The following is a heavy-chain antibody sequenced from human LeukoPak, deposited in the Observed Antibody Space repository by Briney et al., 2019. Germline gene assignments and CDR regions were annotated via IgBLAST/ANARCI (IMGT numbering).Heavy chain of an antibody. V-gene: IGHV4-59*01. CDR2: IYYSGST. CDR3: ARGDSSSWYGELDYYFDY. CDR1: GGSISSYY. D-gene: IGHD6-13*01. J-gene: IGHJ4*02. Sequence: SETLSLTCTISGGSISSYYWSWIRQPPGKGLEWIGYIYYSGSTNYNPSLKSRVTISVDTSKNQFSLKLSSVTAADTAVYYCARGDSSSWYGELDYYFDYWGQGTLVTVSS.